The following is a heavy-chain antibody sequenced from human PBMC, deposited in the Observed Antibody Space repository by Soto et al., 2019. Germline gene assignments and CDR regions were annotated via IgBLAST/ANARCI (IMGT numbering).Heavy chain of an antibody. Sequence: PGGSLRLSCAASGFTFSSYWMSWVRQAPGKGLEWVANIKQDGSEKYYVDSVKGRFTISRDNAKNSLYLQMNSLRAEDTAVYYCARVGRYYYYGMDVWGQGTTVTVSS. CDR2: IKQDGSEK. D-gene: IGHD3-10*01. J-gene: IGHJ6*02. CDR1: GFTFSSYW. CDR3: ARVGRYYYYGMDV. V-gene: IGHV3-7*01.